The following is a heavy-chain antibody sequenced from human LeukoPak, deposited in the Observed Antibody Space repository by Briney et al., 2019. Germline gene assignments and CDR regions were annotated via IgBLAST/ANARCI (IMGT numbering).Heavy chain of an antibody. CDR2: ISGSGSTI. CDR1: EFTIRDHY. J-gene: IGHJ4*02. Sequence: GGSLRLSCADSEFTIRDHYVSWIRQAPGKGLEWVSYISGSGSTIYYGDSVKGRFTISRDNSKNTLYLQMNSLRAEDTAVYYCAKMGLKQWPYNYFDYWGQGTLVTVSS. V-gene: IGHV3-11*01. CDR3: AKMGLKQWPYNYFDY. D-gene: IGHD6-19*01.